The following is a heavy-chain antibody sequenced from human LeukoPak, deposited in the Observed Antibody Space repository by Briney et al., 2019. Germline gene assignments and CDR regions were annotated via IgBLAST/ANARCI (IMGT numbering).Heavy chain of an antibody. CDR2: ISSSSSYI. J-gene: IGHJ2*01. D-gene: IGHD2-15*01. V-gene: IGHV3-21*01. CDR1: GFTFSSYS. CDR3: ARDRLYCSGGSCPGWYFDL. Sequence: PGGSLRLSCAASGFTFSSYSMNWVRQAPGKGLEWVSSISSSSSYIYYADSVKGRFTISRDNAKNSLYLQMNSLRAEDTAVYYCARDRLYCSGGSCPGWYFDLWGRGTLVTVSS.